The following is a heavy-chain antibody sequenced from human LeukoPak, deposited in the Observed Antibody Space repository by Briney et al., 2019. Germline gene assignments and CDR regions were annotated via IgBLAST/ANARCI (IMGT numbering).Heavy chain of an antibody. Sequence: SETLSLTCTVSGGSISSSSYYWGWIRQPPGKGLVWIGSIYYSGSTYYNPSLKSRVTISVDTSKNQFSLKLSSVTAADTAVYYCARPRVTMVRGVIGPLDPWGQGTLVTVSS. CDR2: IYYSGST. CDR1: GGSISSSSYY. J-gene: IGHJ5*02. V-gene: IGHV4-39*01. CDR3: ARPRVTMVRGVIGPLDP. D-gene: IGHD3-10*01.